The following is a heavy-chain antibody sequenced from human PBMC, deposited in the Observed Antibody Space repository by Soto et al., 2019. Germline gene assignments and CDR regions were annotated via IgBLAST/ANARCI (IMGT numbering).Heavy chain of an antibody. Sequence: VQLLESGGAFVQPGGSLRLSCAASGFSINNYAVSWVRQAPGKGLEWVSTFSAGGRAYYADYVRGRFSVARDRSQNTVDLQISVLRPEDSAVYYCAKESMPEHYGDTLFDYWGQGTRVTVSS. CDR2: FSAGGRA. CDR1: GFSINNYA. D-gene: IGHD4-17*01. V-gene: IGHV3-23*01. J-gene: IGHJ4*02. CDR3: AKESMPEHYGDTLFDY.